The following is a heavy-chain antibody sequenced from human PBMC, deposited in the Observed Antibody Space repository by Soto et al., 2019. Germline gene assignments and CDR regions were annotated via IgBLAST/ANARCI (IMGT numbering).Heavy chain of an antibody. V-gene: IGHV4-59*01. J-gene: IGHJ3*02. CDR3: ARDRWTGNWNDVSAFDI. D-gene: IGHD1-20*01. Sequence: QVQLQESGPGLVKPSETLSLTCTVSGGSISSYYWSWIRQPPGKGLEWIGYIYYSGSTNYNPSLKRRVTISVDTSKNQFSLKLSSVTAADTAVYYCARDRWTGNWNDVSAFDIWGQGTMVTVSS. CDR2: IYYSGST. CDR1: GGSISSYY.